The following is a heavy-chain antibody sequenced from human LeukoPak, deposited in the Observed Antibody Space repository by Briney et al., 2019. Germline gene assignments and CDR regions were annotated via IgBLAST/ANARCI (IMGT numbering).Heavy chain of an antibody. V-gene: IGHV3-23*01. D-gene: IGHD3-10*01. CDR3: AKVGSRMVRGVINWFDP. CDR2: ISVSGGST. J-gene: IGHJ5*02. CDR1: GFAFSSYA. Sequence: GGSLRLSGAASGFAFSSYAMSWVRQAPGKGLEWVSAISVSGGSTYYADSVKGRFTISRDNSKNTLYLQMNSLRAEDTAVYYCAKVGSRMVRGVINWFDPWGQGTLVTVSS.